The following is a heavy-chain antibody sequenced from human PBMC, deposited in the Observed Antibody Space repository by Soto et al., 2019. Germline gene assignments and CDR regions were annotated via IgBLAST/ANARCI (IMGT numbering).Heavy chain of an antibody. J-gene: IGHJ4*02. CDR1: GYTFTSYG. CDR2: ISAYNGNT. D-gene: IGHD3-3*01. CDR3: ARGGPPYDFWSGYPTLFSYYFDY. V-gene: IGHV1-18*04. Sequence: ASVKVSCKASGYTFTSYGISWVRQAPGQGLEWMGWISAYNGNTNYAQKLQGRVTMTTDTSTSTAYMELRSLRSDDTAVYYCARGGPPYDFWSGYPTLFSYYFDYWGQGTLVTVPQ.